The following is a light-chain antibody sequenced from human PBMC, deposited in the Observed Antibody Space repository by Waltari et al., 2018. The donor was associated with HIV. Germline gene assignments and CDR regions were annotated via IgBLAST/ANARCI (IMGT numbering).Light chain of an antibody. CDR3: QQYTPYST. V-gene: IGKV1-5*03. CDR1: QRISTS. J-gene: IGKJ1*01. CDR2: KAS. Sequence: DIQLTQTPSTLSASEGDRVSITCRASQRISTSLAWYQQKPGQAPKLLIYKASSLNSGVPSRFSGRGSGTDFTLTISSLQSDDFATYYCQQYTPYSTFGQGTKVEI.